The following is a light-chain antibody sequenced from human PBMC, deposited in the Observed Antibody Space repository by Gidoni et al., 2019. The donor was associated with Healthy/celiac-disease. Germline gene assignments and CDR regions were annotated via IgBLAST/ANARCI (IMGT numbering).Light chain of an antibody. Sequence: QSALTQPASVSGSPGQSITISCTGTSSDVGGYNYISWYQKHPGKATKLMIYDVSNRPSGVSNRFSGSKAGNTASRTISGLQAEDEADYYCRAYTSSSAVFGGGTKLTVL. CDR1: SSDVGGYNY. J-gene: IGLJ2*01. CDR3: RAYTSSSAV. V-gene: IGLV2-14*03. CDR2: DVS.